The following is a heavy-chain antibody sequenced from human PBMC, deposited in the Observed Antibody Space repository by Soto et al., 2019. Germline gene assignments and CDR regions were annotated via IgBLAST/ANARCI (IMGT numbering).Heavy chain of an antibody. D-gene: IGHD6-6*01. CDR3: ASRFEYSSSSGDWFDP. CDR2: ISSSSSYI. V-gene: IGHV3-21*01. Sequence: GGSLRLSCAASGFTFSSYSMNWVRQAPGKGLEWVSSISSSSSYIYYADSVKGRFTIPRDNAKNSLYLQMNSLRAEDTAVYYCASRFEYSSSSGDWFDPWGQGTLVTVSS. CDR1: GFTFSSYS. J-gene: IGHJ5*02.